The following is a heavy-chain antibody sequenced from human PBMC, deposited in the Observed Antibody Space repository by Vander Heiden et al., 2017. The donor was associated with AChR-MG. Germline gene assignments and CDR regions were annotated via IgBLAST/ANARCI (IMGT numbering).Heavy chain of an antibody. V-gene: IGHV4-39*01. CDR1: GGAMRTRSSH. Sequence: QLQLQEAGPGRVKPSDTLSLTCTVPGGAMRTRSSHWGSIRQPPGHGLAWIGSLYYSGSTYYNPSLKSRVTVSVDTSRNQFSLRLSSVTAADTAVYYCGRLVAYDNSGYSLVGGRFFDYWGQGILVTISS. D-gene: IGHD3-22*01. CDR3: GRLVAYDNSGYSLVGGRFFDY. CDR2: LYYSGST. J-gene: IGHJ4*02.